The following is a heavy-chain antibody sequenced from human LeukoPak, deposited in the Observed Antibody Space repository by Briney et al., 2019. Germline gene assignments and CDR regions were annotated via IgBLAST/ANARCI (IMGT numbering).Heavy chain of an antibody. D-gene: IGHD4-17*01. V-gene: IGHV3-48*01. CDR3: AMPSDSGYYFDY. Sequence: SGGYLRLSCVGYGFTCSSYSMNWVGQGPGKGLEGVSYISSSSSTIYYADSVKGRFTISRDNAKNSLYLQMNSLRAEDTAVYYCAMPSDSGYYFDYWGQGTLVTVSS. J-gene: IGHJ4*02. CDR2: ISSSSSTI. CDR1: GFTCSSYS.